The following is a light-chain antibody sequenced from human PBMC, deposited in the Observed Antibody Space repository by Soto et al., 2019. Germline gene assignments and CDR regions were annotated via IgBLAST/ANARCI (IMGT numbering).Light chain of an antibody. CDR1: QSVSSN. V-gene: IGKV3-15*01. CDR3: QQYNNWPRT. Sequence: EIVMTQSPATLSVSPGERATLSCRASQSVSSNLAWYQQKPGQAPSLLIYGASTRATGIPARFSGSGSGTDFTLTISSLQSGDFAVYYCQQYNNWPRTFGQGTKVDIK. J-gene: IGKJ1*01. CDR2: GAS.